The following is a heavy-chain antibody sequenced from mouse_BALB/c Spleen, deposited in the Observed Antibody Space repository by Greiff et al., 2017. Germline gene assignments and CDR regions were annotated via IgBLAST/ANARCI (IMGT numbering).Heavy chain of an antibody. CDR3: ARVEEVVFAY. D-gene: IGHD1-1*01. V-gene: IGHV5-6-5*01. J-gene: IGHJ3*01. CDR2: ISSGGST. Sequence: EVQLVESGGGLVKPGGSLKLSCAASGFTFSSYAMSWVRQTPEKRLEWVASISSGGSTYYPDSVKGRFTISRDNARNILYLQMSSLRSEDTAMYYCARVEEVVFAYWGQGTLVTVSA. CDR1: GFTFSSYA.